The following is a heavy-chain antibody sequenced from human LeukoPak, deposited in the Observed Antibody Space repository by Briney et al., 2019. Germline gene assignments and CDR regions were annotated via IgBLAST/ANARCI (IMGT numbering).Heavy chain of an antibody. Sequence: PSETLSLTCTVSGGSISSYYWSWIRQPPGKGLEWIGYFSYSGSTNYNPSLKSRVTISVDTSKNQFSLKLSSVTAADTAVYYCARAGYSYGPDYWGQGTLVTVSS. CDR3: ARAGYSYGPDY. D-gene: IGHD5-18*01. V-gene: IGHV4-59*01. J-gene: IGHJ4*02. CDR1: GGSISSYY. CDR2: FSYSGST.